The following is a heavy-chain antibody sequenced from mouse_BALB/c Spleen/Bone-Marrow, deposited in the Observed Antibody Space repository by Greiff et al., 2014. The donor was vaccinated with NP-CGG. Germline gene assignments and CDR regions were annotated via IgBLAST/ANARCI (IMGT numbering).Heavy chain of an antibody. CDR2: IYPGSGNT. D-gene: IGHD2-3*01. CDR3: ARSGDGYPRYAMDY. V-gene: IGHV14-3*02. CDR1: GFNINDTY. J-gene: IGHJ4*01. Sequence: EVQLQQSGAELVKPGASVKLSCTASGFNINDTYINWVKQRPGQGLEWIGGIYPGSGNTYYDEKFKGKATMTADTSSSTAYMQLSSLTSEDAAVYFCARSGDGYPRYAMDYWGQGTSVTVSS.